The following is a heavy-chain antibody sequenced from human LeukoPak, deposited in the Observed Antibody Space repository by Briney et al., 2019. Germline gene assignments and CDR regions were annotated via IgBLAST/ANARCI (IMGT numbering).Heavy chain of an antibody. J-gene: IGHJ2*01. CDR3: AREDPDWYYDL. V-gene: IGHV1-46*01. Sequence: ASVKVSCKASGYTFTSYYIHWMRQAPGQGLEWMGIITPSGGSTNYAQKFQGRVTMTRDLSTSTVYMELSSLRPEDTAVYYCAREDPDWYYDLWGRGTLVIVS. CDR2: ITPSGGST. CDR1: GYTFTSYY.